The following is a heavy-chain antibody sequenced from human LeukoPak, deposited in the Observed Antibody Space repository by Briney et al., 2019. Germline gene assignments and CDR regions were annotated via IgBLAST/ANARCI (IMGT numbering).Heavy chain of an antibody. CDR3: ARDLGYYYYMDV. V-gene: IGHV3-23*01. Sequence: GGSLRLSCAASGFTFSGYAMSWVRQAPGKGLKWVSSISGGSAYPYYADSVKGRFTISRDNSKNTLYLQMNSLRAEDTAVYYCARDLGYYYYMDVWGKGTTVTVSS. D-gene: IGHD3-10*01. CDR2: ISGGSAYP. J-gene: IGHJ6*03. CDR1: GFTFSGYA.